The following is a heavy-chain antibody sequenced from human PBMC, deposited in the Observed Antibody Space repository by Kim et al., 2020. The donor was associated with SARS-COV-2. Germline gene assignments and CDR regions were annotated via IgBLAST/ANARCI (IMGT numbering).Heavy chain of an antibody. D-gene: IGHD3-10*01. CDR2: IIPIFGTA. J-gene: IGHJ3*02. Sequence: SVKVSCKASGGTFSSYAISWVRQAPGQGLEWMGGIIPIFGTANYAQKFQGRVTITADESTSTAYMELSSLRSEDTAVYYCASRSFWFGELGAFDIWGQGTMVTVSS. V-gene: IGHV1-69*13. CDR1: GGTFSSYA. CDR3: ASRSFWFGELGAFDI.